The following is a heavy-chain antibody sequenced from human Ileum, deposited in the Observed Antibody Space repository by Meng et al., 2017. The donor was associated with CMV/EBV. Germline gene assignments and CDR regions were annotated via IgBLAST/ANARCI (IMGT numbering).Heavy chain of an antibody. Sequence: SGGSISSSRNFWGWIRQPPGKGLEWIGSIYYSGNTYYNPSLKSRVTISTDTSKNQFSLKLSSVTAADTAVYYCAKIVSAPTRNDFDYWGQGTLVTVSS. D-gene: IGHD2-2*01. CDR1: GGSISSSRNF. J-gene: IGHJ4*02. V-gene: IGHV4-39*01. CDR3: AKIVSAPTRNDFDY. CDR2: IYYSGNT.